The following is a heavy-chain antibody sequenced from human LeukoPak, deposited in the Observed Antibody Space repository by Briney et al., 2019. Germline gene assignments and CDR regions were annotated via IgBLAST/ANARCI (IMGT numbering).Heavy chain of an antibody. V-gene: IGHV4-4*07. CDR3: AIVYYDFLLGPKDRRRMDV. D-gene: IGHD3-3*01. CDR2: IHTSGST. J-gene: IGHJ6*04. CDR1: CGSISSYY. Sequence: SETLSLTCTVSCGSISSYYWSWLRQPAGKGLEWMGRIHTSGSTNYNPSLKSRVTMSVDTSKNQFSLKRGSVTAADTAVYYCAIVYYDFLLGPKDRRRMDVWGKGTTVTVSS.